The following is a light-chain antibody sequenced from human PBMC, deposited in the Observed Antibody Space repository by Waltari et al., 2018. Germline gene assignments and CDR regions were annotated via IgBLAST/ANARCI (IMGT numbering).Light chain of an antibody. Sequence: DIQMTQSPSSVPASVGDIVSITCRASQGVSNWLAWYQQKPGKAPKLLIYAASSLQSGVPSSFSGSGSGTDFTLTISSLQPEDFATYYCQQANSFPITFGQGTRLEIK. J-gene: IGKJ5*01. CDR3: QQANSFPIT. CDR1: QGVSNW. V-gene: IGKV1-12*01. CDR2: AAS.